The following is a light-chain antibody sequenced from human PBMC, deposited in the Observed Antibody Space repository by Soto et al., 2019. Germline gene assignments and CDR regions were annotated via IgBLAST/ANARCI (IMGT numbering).Light chain of an antibody. J-gene: IGKJ2*01. CDR1: QSISSY. Sequence: EMVMTQSPATLSVSPEERATLSCRASQSISSYLAWYQQKPGQGPRLLIYGASTRATGIPARFSGSGSGTEFTLTISSLQSEDFAVYYCQQDNKWPLTFGQGTKLEIK. V-gene: IGKV3-15*01. CDR3: QQDNKWPLT. CDR2: GAS.